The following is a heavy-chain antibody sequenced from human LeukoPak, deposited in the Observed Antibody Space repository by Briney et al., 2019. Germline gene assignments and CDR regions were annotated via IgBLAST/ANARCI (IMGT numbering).Heavy chain of an antibody. D-gene: IGHD3-16*02. CDR3: ARDRDYVWGSYRQELDY. J-gene: IGHJ4*02. CDR2: IIPIFGTA. CDR1: GGTFSSYA. V-gene: IGHV1-69*05. Sequence: GASVKVSCKASGGTFSSYAISWVRQAPGQGLEWMGGIIPIFGTANYAQKLQGRVTMTTDTSTSTAYMELRSLRSDDTAVYYCARDRDYVWGSYRQELDYWGQGTLVTVSS.